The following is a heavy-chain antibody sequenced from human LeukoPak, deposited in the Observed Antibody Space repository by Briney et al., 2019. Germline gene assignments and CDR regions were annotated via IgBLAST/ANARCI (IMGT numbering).Heavy chain of an antibody. D-gene: IGHD2-2*01. Sequence: ASVKVYCKASGYTFTSYGISWVRQAPGQGLEWMGWISAYNGKTNYAQKLQSRVTITTDTSTSTAYMELRSLRSDDTAVYYCATVRGVAADFVVVPAANWFVRWGQRTLVTVSS. CDR2: ISAYNGKT. CDR3: ATVRGVAADFVVVPAANWFVR. J-gene: IGHJ5*02. V-gene: IGHV1-18*01. CDR1: GYTFTSYG.